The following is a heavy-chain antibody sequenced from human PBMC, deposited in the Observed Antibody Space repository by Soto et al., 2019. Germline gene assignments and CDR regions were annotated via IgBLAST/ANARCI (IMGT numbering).Heavy chain of an antibody. D-gene: IGHD3-10*01. CDR1: GLTFSSYG. J-gene: IGHJ4*02. CDR2: ISYDGSDQ. Sequence: QVQLVESGGGVVQPGRSLRLSCAASGLTFSSYGMYWVRQAPGKGLEWVARISYDGSDQFYGDYVKGRFTISRDNSKNILYVQMNSLRSEDTAVYYCAKDTGADYWGQGTVVTVSA. CDR3: AKDTGADY. V-gene: IGHV3-30*18.